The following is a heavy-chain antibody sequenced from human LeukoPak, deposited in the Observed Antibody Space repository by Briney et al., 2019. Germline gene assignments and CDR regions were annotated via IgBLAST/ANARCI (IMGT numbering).Heavy chain of an antibody. CDR3: AREAPRSDLSSSSHYYYYMDV. CDR2: INRDGSEK. CDR1: GFSFSSYA. D-gene: IGHD6-6*01. V-gene: IGHV3-7*01. J-gene: IGHJ6*03. Sequence: GGSLRLSCAASGFSFSSYAMNWVRQAPGKGLEWVANINRDGSEKYCVDSVKGRFTISRDNAKNSLYMQMNSLRAEDTAVYYCAREAPRSDLSSSSHYYYYMDVWGKGTTVTVSS.